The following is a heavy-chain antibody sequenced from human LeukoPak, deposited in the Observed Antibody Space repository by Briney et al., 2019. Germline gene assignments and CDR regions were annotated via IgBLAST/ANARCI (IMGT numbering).Heavy chain of an antibody. CDR3: ARVLRYCSGGSCSFTSGPWFDP. J-gene: IGHJ5*02. CDR2: IYYSGST. CDR1: GGSISSYY. D-gene: IGHD2-15*01. Sequence: TSSETLSLTCTVSGGSISSYYWSWIRQPPGKGLEWIGYIYYSGSTNYNPSLKSRVTISVDTSKNQFSLKLSSVTAADTAVYYCARVLRYCSGGSCSFTSGPWFDPWGQGTLVTVSS. V-gene: IGHV4-59*12.